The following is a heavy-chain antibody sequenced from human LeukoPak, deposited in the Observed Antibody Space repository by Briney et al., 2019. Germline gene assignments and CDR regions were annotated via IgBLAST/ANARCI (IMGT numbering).Heavy chain of an antibody. CDR3: ARVPRGSYGAFDI. V-gene: IGHV4-38-2*02. Sequence: PPETLSLTCTVSGYSISSGYYWGWIRQPPGKGLEWIGSIYHSGSTYYNPSLKSRVTISVDTSKNQFSLKLSSVTAADTAVYYCARVPRGSYGAFDIWGQGTMVTVSS. J-gene: IGHJ3*02. D-gene: IGHD1-26*01. CDR2: IYHSGST. CDR1: GYSISSGYY.